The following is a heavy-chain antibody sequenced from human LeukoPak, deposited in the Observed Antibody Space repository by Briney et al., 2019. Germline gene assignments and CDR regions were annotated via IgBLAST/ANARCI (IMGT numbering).Heavy chain of an antibody. D-gene: IGHD6-13*01. Sequence: PGGSLRLSCAASGFTFSSYEMNWVRQAPGKGLEWVSYISSSGSTIYYADSVKGRFTISRDNAKNSLYLQMNSLRAEDTAVYYCARDRPTGYSSSCPDYWGQGTLVTVSS. J-gene: IGHJ4*02. CDR3: ARDRPTGYSSSCPDY. V-gene: IGHV3-48*03. CDR2: ISSSGSTI. CDR1: GFTFSSYE.